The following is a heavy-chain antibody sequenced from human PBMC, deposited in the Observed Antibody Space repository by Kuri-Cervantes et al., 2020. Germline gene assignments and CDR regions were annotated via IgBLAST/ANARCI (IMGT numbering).Heavy chain of an antibody. CDR3: ARDSGAVIADS. D-gene: IGHD3-10*01. CDR1: GFTFSSYW. V-gene: IGHV3-7*01. CDR2: IKQDGSEK. J-gene: IGHJ4*02. Sequence: GESLKISCAASGFTFSSYWMSWVRQAPGKGLEWVANIKQDGSEKYYLDSVKGRFTISKDNARNSLYLQMSSLRAEDTAVYYCARDSGAVIADSWGQGTLVTVSS.